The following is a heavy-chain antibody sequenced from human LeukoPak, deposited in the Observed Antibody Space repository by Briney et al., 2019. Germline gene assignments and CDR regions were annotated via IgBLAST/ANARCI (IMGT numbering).Heavy chain of an antibody. CDR1: CGSINSHY. V-gene: IGHV4-4*08. D-gene: IGHD6-19*01. J-gene: IGHJ4*02. CDR2: IYSTGKN. CDR3: VRRDTGWNYFDY. Sequence: SETLSLTCAVSCGSINSHYWGWIRQSPGKGLQWIVDIYSTGKNNYNPSLKSRVTISLDTSKSHLSLNLTSVLAADTAIYYCVRRDTGWNYFDYWGQGILVTVSS.